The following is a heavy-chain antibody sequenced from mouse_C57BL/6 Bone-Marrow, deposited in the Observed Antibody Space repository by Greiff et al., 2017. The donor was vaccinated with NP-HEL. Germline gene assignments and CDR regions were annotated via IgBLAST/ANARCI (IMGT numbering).Heavy chain of an antibody. CDR3: ARTYYYEDY. J-gene: IGHJ2*01. V-gene: IGHV3-6*01. Sequence: EVKLMESGPGLVKPSQSLSLTCSVTGYSITSGYYWNWIRQFPGNKLEWMGYISYDGSNNYNPSLKNRISITRDTSKNQFFLKLNSVTTEDTATYYCARTYYYEDYWGQGTTLTVSS. CDR2: ISYDGSN. D-gene: IGHD1-1*01. CDR1: GYSITSGYY.